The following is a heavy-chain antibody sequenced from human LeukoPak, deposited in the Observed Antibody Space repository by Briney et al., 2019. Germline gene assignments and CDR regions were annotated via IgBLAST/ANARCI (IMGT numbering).Heavy chain of an antibody. J-gene: IGHJ3*02. D-gene: IGHD3-22*01. V-gene: IGHV1-69*13. CDR3: ARSYYYDINDALDI. CDR2: IIPIFGTA. CDR1: GCTFSTYA. Sequence: AVKVSCKASGCTFSTYAINWVRQAPAQGLEWMGGIIPIFGTANSAQRFQGRVTITADESTNTTYMELSSLRSEDTVVYYCARSYYYDINDALDIWGQGTLVTVSS.